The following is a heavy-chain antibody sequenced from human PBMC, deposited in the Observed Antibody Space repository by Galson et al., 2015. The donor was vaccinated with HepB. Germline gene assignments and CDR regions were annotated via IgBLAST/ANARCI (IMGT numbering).Heavy chain of an antibody. D-gene: IGHD1-26*01. J-gene: IGHJ4*02. CDR1: GYTFTDYY. CDR3: ARSPGGSSLLPDN. Sequence: SCKASGYTFTDYYLHWLRQAPGQGLEWMGWINPDIGDTKHAQKFQGWVTMTRDTSINTAYMEVTRLNSDDTAVYYCARSPGGSSLLPDNWGQGTLVTVSS. V-gene: IGHV1-2*04. CDR2: INPDIGDT.